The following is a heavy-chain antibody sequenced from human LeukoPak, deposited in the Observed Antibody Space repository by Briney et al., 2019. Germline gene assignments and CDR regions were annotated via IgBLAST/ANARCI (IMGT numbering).Heavy chain of an antibody. D-gene: IGHD3-10*01. J-gene: IGHJ4*02. V-gene: IGHV3-15*01. CDR1: GFTFSNAW. CDR2: IKSKADGGTT. CDR3: VSGSYYLGIYYFDY. Sequence: GGSLRLSCAASGFTFSNAWMSWVRQAPGKGLEWVGRIKSKADGGTTDYAAPVKGRFSISRDDSKNTLFPQMSSLKTEDTAVYYCVSGSYYLGIYYFDYWGQGTLVTVSS.